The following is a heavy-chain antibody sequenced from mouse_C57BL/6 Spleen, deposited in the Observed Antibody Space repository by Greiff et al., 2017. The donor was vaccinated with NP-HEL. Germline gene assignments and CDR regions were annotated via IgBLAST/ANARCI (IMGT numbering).Heavy chain of an antibody. CDR3: ARGYYYGSRGNWYFDV. D-gene: IGHD1-1*01. CDR1: GFTFSSYA. CDR2: ISDGGSYT. Sequence: EVNLVESGGGLVKPGGSLKLSCAASGFTFSSYAMSWVRQTPEKRLEWVATISDGGSYTYYPDNVKGRFTISRDNAKNNLYLQMSHLKSEDTAMYYCARGYYYGSRGNWYFDVWGTGTTVTVSS. V-gene: IGHV5-4*03. J-gene: IGHJ1*03.